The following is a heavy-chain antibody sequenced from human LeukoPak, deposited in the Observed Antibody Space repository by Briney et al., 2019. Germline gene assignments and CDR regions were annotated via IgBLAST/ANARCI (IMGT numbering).Heavy chain of an antibody. V-gene: IGHV4-61*01. J-gene: IGHJ5*02. CDR1: GGSVSSGSYY. CDR2: IYYSGST. D-gene: IGHD4-17*01. CDR3: AREIEKYGDYQCGNWFDP. Sequence: SETLSLTCTVSGGSVSSGSYYWSWIRQPPGKGLEWIGYIYYSGSTNYNPSLKSRVTISVDTSKNQFSLKLSSVTAADTAVYYCAREIEKYGDYQCGNWFDPWGQGTLVTVSS.